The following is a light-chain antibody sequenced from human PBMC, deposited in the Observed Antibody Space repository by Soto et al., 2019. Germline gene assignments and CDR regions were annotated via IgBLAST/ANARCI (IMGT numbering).Light chain of an antibody. CDR3: QQRSNWWT. CDR1: QSVSSY. J-gene: IGKJ1*01. Sequence: PGERATLSCRASQSVSSYLAWYQQKPGQAPRLLIYDASNRATGIPARFSGSGSGTDFTLTISSLEPEDFAVYYCQQRSNWWTFGQGTKVDIK. V-gene: IGKV3-11*01. CDR2: DAS.